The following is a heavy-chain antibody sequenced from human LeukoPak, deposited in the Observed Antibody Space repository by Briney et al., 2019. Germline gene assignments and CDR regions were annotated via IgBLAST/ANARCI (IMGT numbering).Heavy chain of an antibody. D-gene: IGHD3-10*01. CDR3: ARTNTMVRGVIIEPLDY. Sequence: GGSLRLSCAASGFSFSSCGMHWVRQTPGKGLEWVAFIWYDGSNKYYADSVKGRFTISRDNSKNTLYQQMNSLGAEDTAVYYCARTNTMVRGVIIEPLDYWGQGTLVTVSS. J-gene: IGHJ4*02. CDR2: IWYDGSNK. V-gene: IGHV3-33*01. CDR1: GFSFSSCG.